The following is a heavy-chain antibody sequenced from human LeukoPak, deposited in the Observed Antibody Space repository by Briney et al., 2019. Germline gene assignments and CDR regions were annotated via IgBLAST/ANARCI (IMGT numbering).Heavy chain of an antibody. J-gene: IGHJ4*02. Sequence: GESLRLSCAASGFTFSRYWIHWVRQAPGKGLEWVSRINPDGSTTTHADSVKGRFTISRDNAKNTLYLQMNSLRSDDTAVYYCARFGGWSPPSDYWGQGTLVTVSS. CDR2: INPDGSTT. CDR3: ARFGGWSPPSDY. V-gene: IGHV3-74*01. CDR1: GFTFSRYW. D-gene: IGHD6-19*01.